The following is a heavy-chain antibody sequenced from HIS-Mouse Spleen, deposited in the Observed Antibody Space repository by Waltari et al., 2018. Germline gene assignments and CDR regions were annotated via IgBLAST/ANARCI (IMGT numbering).Heavy chain of an antibody. CDR3: AKASSGWLDY. D-gene: IGHD6-19*01. V-gene: IGHV3-30*18. J-gene: IGHJ4*02. Sequence: QVQLVESGGGVVQPGRSLRLSCAASGLPFSCHGMHWVRQAPVNGMEVSAIIYYEGSNRYYADSVTCRFTISRDNSKNTLYLQMNSLRSEDTAVYYCAKASSGWLDYWGQGTLVTVSS. CDR2: IYYEGSNR. CDR1: GLPFSCHG.